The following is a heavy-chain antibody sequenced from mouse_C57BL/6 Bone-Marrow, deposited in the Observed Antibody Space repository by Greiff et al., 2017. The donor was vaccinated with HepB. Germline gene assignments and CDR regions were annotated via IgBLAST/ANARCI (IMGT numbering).Heavy chain of an antibody. CDR1: GFTFSDYY. CDR3: ARGGDLLSH. CDR2: INYDGSST. D-gene: IGHD2-1*01. Sequence: EVKLVESEGGLVQPGSSMKLSCTASGFTFSDYYMAWVRQVPEKGLEWVANINYDGSSTYYLDSLKSRFIISRDNAKNILYLQMSSLKSEDTATYYCARGGDLLSHWGQGTTLTVSS. J-gene: IGHJ2*01. V-gene: IGHV5-16*01.